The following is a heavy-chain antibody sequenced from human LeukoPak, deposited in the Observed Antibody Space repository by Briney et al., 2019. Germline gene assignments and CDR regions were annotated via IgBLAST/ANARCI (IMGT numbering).Heavy chain of an antibody. Sequence: ASVKVSCKASGYTFTSYDINWVRQATGQGLEWMGWMNPNSGNTGYAQKFQGRVTMTRNTSISTAYMELSSLRSEDTAVYYCARALSIYYDSSGYPPVYWGQGTLVTVSS. CDR3: ARALSIYYDSSGYPPVY. V-gene: IGHV1-8*01. D-gene: IGHD3-22*01. J-gene: IGHJ4*02. CDR1: GYTFTSYD. CDR2: MNPNSGNT.